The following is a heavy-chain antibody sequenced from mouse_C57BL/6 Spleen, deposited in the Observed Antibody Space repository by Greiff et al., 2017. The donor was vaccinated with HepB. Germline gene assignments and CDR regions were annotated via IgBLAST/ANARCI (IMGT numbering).Heavy chain of an antibody. CDR1: GYTFTDYE. CDR3: ASRRYYDGYDMDY. CDR2: IDPETGGT. D-gene: IGHD1-1*01. J-gene: IGHJ4*01. V-gene: IGHV1-15*01. Sequence: VQLQQSGAELVRPGASVTLSYKASGYTFTDYEMHWVKQTPGHGLEWIGAIDPETGGTAYNQKFKGKAILTADKSSSTAYMELHSLTSEDSAVYYCASRRYYDGYDMDYWGQGTSVTVSS.